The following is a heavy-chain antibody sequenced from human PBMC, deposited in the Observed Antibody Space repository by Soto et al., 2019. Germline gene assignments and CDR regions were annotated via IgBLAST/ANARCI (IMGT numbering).Heavy chain of an antibody. CDR2: IYPGDSDT. Sequence: PGESLKISCNGSGYSFVSYWIAWVRQMPGKGLEWMGSIYPGDSDTTYSPSIQGQVTISADKSSTTVYLQWNTLKASDTAMYYCAALSRLGPQSGFDYWGQGALATVSS. V-gene: IGHV5-51*01. CDR3: AALSRLGPQSGFDY. J-gene: IGHJ4*02. D-gene: IGHD1-26*01. CDR1: GYSFVSYW.